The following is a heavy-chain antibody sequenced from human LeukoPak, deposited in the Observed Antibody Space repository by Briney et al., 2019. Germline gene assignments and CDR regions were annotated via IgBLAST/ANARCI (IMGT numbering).Heavy chain of an antibody. D-gene: IGHD3-10*01. J-gene: IGHJ4*02. Sequence: SETLSLTCTVSGGSISSSSYYWGWIRQPPGKGLEWIGSIYYSGSTYYNPSLKSRVTISVDTSKNQFSLKLSSVTAADTAVYYCARGFRGYWGQGTLVTVSS. CDR2: IYYSGST. CDR1: GGSISSSSYY. V-gene: IGHV4-39*01. CDR3: ARGFRGY.